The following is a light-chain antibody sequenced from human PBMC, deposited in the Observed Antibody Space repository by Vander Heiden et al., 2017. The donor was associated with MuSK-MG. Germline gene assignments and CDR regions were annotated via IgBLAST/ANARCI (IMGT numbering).Light chain of an antibody. CDR1: SSNIGSNY. Sequence: PSPPQPPGQRVTISCSGSSSNIGSNYVYWYQQLPGTAPKLLIYRNNQRPSGVPDRFSGSKSGTSASLAISGLGSEDEADYYCAAWDDSRSGYVFGTGTKVTVL. J-gene: IGLJ1*01. CDR2: RNN. V-gene: IGLV1-47*01. CDR3: AAWDDSRSGYV.